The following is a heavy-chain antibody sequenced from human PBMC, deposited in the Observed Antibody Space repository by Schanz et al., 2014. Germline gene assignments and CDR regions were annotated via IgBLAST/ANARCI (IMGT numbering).Heavy chain of an antibody. CDR1: GGSLSGYF. CDR3: ARDERDLPRSLCVF. D-gene: IGHD2-2*01. J-gene: IGHJ4*02. Sequence: QVQLQQWGAGLLKPSETLSLTCAVYGGSLSGYFWSWIRQPPGKGLEWIGEINNSGSTNYNPSLKSRDPIPLDKSKSQSSLTLNAVTAADTAVYYCARDERDLPRSLCVFWGQGTLVTVSS. CDR2: INNSGST. V-gene: IGHV4-34*01.